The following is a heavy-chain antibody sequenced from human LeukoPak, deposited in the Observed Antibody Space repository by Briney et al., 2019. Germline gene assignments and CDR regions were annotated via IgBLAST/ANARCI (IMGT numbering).Heavy chain of an antibody. Sequence: PGGSLRLSCAPSGFTFSNYWMSWVRQAPGKGLEWLTNIKQDGSEKYYVDSVKGRFTISRDNDKNSLYLQMNSLRAEDTAVYYCASQKNGASDYWGQGTLVTVS. J-gene: IGHJ4*02. CDR1: GFTFSNYW. CDR2: IKQDGSEK. V-gene: IGHV3-7*05. CDR3: ASQKNGASDY. D-gene: IGHD1-1*01.